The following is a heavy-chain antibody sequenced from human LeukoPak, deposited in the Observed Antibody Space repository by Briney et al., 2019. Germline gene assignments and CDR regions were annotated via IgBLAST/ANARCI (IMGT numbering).Heavy chain of an antibody. J-gene: IGHJ3*02. CDR1: GFTFSSYA. Sequence: GGSLRLSCAASGFTFSSYAMHWVRQAPGKGLEWVAVISYDGGNKYYADSVKGRFTISRDNSKNTLYLQMNSLRAEDTAVYYCARGRRRIFGVVQDAFDIWGQGTMVTVSS. CDR3: ARGRRRIFGVVQDAFDI. CDR2: ISYDGGNK. V-gene: IGHV3-30*01. D-gene: IGHD3-3*01.